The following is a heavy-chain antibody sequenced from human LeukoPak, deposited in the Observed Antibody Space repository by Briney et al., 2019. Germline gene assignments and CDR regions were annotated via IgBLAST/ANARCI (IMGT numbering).Heavy chain of an antibody. V-gene: IGHV1-2*06. CDR3: ARDRIQLWEYYYYYYYMDV. D-gene: IGHD5-18*01. J-gene: IGHJ6*03. Sequence: ASVKVSCKASGYTFTGYYMHWVRQAPGQGLEWMVRINPNSGGTNYAQKFQGRVTMTRDTSISTAYMELSRLRSGDTAVYYCARDRIQLWEYYYYYYYMDVWGKGTTVTVSS. CDR1: GYTFTGYY. CDR2: INPNSGGT.